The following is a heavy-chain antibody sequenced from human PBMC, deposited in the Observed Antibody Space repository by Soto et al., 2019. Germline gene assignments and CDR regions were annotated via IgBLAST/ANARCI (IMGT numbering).Heavy chain of an antibody. CDR1: GVSISSHDW. J-gene: IGHJ4*02. CDR2: SHQSGNT. V-gene: IGHV4-4*02. D-gene: IGHD6-13*01. Sequence: QVQLQESGPGLVKPSGTLSLTCAVSGVSISSHDWWTWVRQPPGKGLEWIGESHQSGNTNYNSYIEGRVTISGDKSKNQYSLKLDSVTVSDTAVYYCATRDSIRFYWGQGTLVTVSS. CDR3: ATRDSIRFY.